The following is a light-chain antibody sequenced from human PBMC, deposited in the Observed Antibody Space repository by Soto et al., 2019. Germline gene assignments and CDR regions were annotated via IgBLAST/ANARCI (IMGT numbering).Light chain of an antibody. CDR1: QSISSW. CDR2: KAS. Sequence: DIQMNQSPATLSAYVGDRVTITCRASQSISSWLAWYQQKPGKAPKLLIYKASSLESGVPSRFSGSGSGTEFTLTISSLQPDDFATYYCQQYNSYPWPFGQGSNVDIK. J-gene: IGKJ1*01. CDR3: QQYNSYPWP. V-gene: IGKV1-5*03.